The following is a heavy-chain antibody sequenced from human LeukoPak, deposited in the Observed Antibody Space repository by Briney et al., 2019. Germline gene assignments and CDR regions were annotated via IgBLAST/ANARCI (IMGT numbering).Heavy chain of an antibody. J-gene: IGHJ4*02. D-gene: IGHD3-10*01. CDR1: GFTVSSNY. V-gene: IGHV3-21*01. Sequence: GGSLRLSCAASGFTVSSNYMSWVRQAPGEGLEWVSSISSSSSYIYYADSVKGRFTISRDNAKNSLYLQMNSLRAEDTAVYYCARYRSDGGSGGTIDYWGQGTLVTVSS. CDR3: ARYRSDGGSGGTIDY. CDR2: ISSSSSYI.